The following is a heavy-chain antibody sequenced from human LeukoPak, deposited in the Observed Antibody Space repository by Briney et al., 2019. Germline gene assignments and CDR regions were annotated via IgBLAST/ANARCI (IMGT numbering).Heavy chain of an antibody. D-gene: IGHD2-15*01. Sequence: ASVKVSCKASGYTFTSYAMHWVRQAPGQRLEWMGWINAGNGNTKYSQKFQGRVTITRDTSASTAYMELSSLRSEDTAVYYCAREGCSGGSCYLYWFDPWGQGTLVTVSS. CDR1: GYTFTSYA. V-gene: IGHV1-3*01. CDR3: AREGCSGGSCYLYWFDP. CDR2: INAGNGNT. J-gene: IGHJ5*02.